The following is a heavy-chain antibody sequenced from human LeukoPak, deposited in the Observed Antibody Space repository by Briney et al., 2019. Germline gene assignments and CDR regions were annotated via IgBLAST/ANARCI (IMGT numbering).Heavy chain of an antibody. V-gene: IGHV3-30*02. CDR2: IRYDGTNK. J-gene: IGHJ4*02. CDR1: GFIFSSYG. CDR3: AKWDSTSCLDY. Sequence: GGSLRLSCAASGFIFSSYGVHRVCQAPGKGLEWVAFIRYDGTNKQYTDSVKGRFTIARDNSKNTVWLQMNSLRAEDTAVYYCAKWDSTSCLDYWGQGTLVTVSS. D-gene: IGHD2-2*01.